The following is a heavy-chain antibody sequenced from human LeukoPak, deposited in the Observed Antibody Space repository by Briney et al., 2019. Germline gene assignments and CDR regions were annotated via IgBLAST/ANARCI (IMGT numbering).Heavy chain of an antibody. CDR3: ARQRGNSNYDLFDY. CDR1: GGSISSYY. CDR2: IYYSGST. J-gene: IGHJ4*02. D-gene: IGHD4-11*01. Sequence: SETLSLTCTVSGGSISSYYWSWIRQPPGKGLEWIGYIYYSGSTNYNPSLKSRVTISVDTSRNQFSLKLSSVTAADTAVYYCARQRGNSNYDLFDYWGQGTLVTVSS. V-gene: IGHV4-59*08.